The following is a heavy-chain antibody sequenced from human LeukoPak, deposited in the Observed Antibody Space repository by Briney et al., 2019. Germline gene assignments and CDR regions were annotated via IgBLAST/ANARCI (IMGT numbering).Heavy chain of an antibody. D-gene: IGHD6-13*01. J-gene: IGHJ4*02. CDR3: AKDRSSSWYEYYFDY. CDR1: GFTFSTYW. V-gene: IGHV3-7*03. Sequence: GGSLRLSCAASGFTFSTYWMSWVRQAPGKGLEWVANINQGGSETYYVDSVKGRFTISRDNAKNSLYLQMNSLRAEDTALYYCAKDRSSSWYEYYFDYWGQGTLVTVSS. CDR2: INQGGSET.